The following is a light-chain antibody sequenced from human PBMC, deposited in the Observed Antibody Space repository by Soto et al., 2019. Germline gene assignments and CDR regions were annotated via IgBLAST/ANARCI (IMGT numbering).Light chain of an antibody. V-gene: IGLV2-14*01. CDR1: SSDVGGYNY. CDR2: EVS. Sequence: QSALTQPASVSGSPGQSITISCTGSSSDVGGYNYVSWYQQHPGKVPKLMIYEVSNRPSGVSNRFSGSKSGNTASLTISGLQAEDEADYYCSSYTTSSLWVFGGGTKLTVL. CDR3: SSYTTSSLWV. J-gene: IGLJ3*02.